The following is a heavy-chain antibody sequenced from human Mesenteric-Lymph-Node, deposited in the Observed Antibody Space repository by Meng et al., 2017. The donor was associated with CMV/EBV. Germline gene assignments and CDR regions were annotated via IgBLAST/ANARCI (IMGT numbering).Heavy chain of an antibody. Sequence: CTVSGGSFSSSIYYWGWIRQPPGKGLEWIGSIYYSGNSHYNPSLKSRGTISVDTSKNHFSLKLSSVTAADTAVYYCARHLLGYWYFDLWGRGTLVTVSS. J-gene: IGHJ2*01. CDR3: ARHLLGYWYFDL. CDR2: IYYSGNS. D-gene: IGHD7-27*01. CDR1: GGSFSSSIYY. V-gene: IGHV4-39*01.